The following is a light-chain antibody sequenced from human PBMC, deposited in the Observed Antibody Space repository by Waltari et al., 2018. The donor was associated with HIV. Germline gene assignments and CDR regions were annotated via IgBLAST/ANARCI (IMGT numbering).Light chain of an antibody. Sequence: EIVMTQSPLSLPVTPGEPASISCRSNQSLLHTNGHNYLDWYFQKPGHSPQVLTYMTSNRASGVPDRFSGTGSGSDFALKISRVEAEDVGIYYCMQALQTPRTFGQGTKVEIK. CDR1: QSLLHTNGHNY. CDR2: MTS. J-gene: IGKJ1*01. CDR3: MQALQTPRT. V-gene: IGKV2-28*01.